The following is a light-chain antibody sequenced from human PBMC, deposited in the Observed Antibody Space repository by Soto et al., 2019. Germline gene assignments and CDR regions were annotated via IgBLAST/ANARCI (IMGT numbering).Light chain of an antibody. CDR1: SSDVGGYYS. CDR3: SSYTSSSTDV. CDR2: DVT. V-gene: IGLV2-14*01. J-gene: IGLJ1*01. Sequence: QSALTQPASVSGSPGQSITISCTGTSSDVGGYYSVSWYQQHPGKAPKLMIYDVTNRPSGVSNRFSGSKSGNTASLTISGLQYEDEDDYCCSSYTSSSTDVFGTGTKVTVL.